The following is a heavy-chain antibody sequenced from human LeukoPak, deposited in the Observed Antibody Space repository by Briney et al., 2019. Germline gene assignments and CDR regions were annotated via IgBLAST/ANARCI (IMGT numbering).Heavy chain of an antibody. CDR1: GFTFSSYG. CDR3: AMLIVGATTVRDAFDI. J-gene: IGHJ3*02. D-gene: IGHD1-26*01. V-gene: IGHV3-33*01. Sequence: GRSLRLSCAASGFTFSSYGMHWVRQAPGKGLEWVAVIWYDGSNKYYADSVKGRFTISRDNSKNTLYLQTNSLRAEDTAVYYCAMLIVGATTVRDAFDIWGQGTMVTVSS. CDR2: IWYDGSNK.